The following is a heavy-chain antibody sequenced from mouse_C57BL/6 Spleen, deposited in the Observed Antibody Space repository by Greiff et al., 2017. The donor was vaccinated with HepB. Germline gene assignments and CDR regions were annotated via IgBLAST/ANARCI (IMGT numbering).Heavy chain of an antibody. D-gene: IGHD1-1*01. CDR1: GFSFSSYG. CDR3: ARLYGSSPFYAMDY. V-gene: IGHV5-6*01. CDR2: ISSGGSYT. J-gene: IGHJ4*01. Sequence: EVQGVESGGDLVKPGGSLKLSCAASGFSFSSYGMSWVRQTPDKRLEWVATISSGGSYTYYPDSVKGRFTISRDNAKNTLYLQMSSLKSEDTAMYYCARLYGSSPFYAMDYWGQGTSVTVSS.